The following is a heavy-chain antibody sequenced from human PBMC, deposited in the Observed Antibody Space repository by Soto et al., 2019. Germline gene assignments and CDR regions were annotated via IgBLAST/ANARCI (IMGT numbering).Heavy chain of an antibody. V-gene: IGHV1-8*01. D-gene: IGHD5-18*01. CDR3: ARSERGSYGYVWRTYYYDGMDV. Sequence: GTSVKVSCTDSGYTFTSYDINWVRQATGPGLEWMGWMNPNSGNTGYAQKFQGRVTMTRNTSISTAYMELSSLRSEDTAVYYCARSERGSYGYVWRTYYYDGMDVWGQGTKVTVSS. CDR1: GYTFTSYD. CDR2: MNPNSGNT. J-gene: IGHJ6*02.